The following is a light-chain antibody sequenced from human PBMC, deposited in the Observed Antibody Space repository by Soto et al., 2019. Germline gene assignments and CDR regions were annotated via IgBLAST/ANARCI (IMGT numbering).Light chain of an antibody. V-gene: IGLV1-44*01. Sequence: QSLLTQPPSASGTPGHRVTISCSGGSSNIGSNTVNWYQHLPGAAPKLLIYGNDQRPSGVPDRFSGSKSGTSVFLAISGLQSEDEADYYCTACDDSLRAVLFGGGTNLTVL. J-gene: IGLJ2*01. CDR3: TACDDSLRAVL. CDR2: GND. CDR1: SSNIGSNT.